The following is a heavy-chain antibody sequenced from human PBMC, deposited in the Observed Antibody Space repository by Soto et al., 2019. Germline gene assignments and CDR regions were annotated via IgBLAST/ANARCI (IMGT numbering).Heavy chain of an antibody. V-gene: IGHV5-51*01. Sequence: GESLKISCKASGFTFTIYWIAWVLQRPWKGLEWMGIIYPGDSDTSYSPSFQGQVTISADKSINTAYLQWSSLKASDTAMYYCAKHEGYCSSTTCSNFDYWGQGTLVTVSS. J-gene: IGHJ4*02. CDR2: IYPGDSDT. CDR1: GFTFTIYW. D-gene: IGHD2-2*01. CDR3: AKHEGYCSSTTCSNFDY.